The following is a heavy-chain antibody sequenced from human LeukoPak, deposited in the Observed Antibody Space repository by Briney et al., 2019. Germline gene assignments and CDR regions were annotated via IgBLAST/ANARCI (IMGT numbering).Heavy chain of an antibody. J-gene: IGHJ4*02. CDR2: IYYSGNT. Sequence: SETLSLTCTVSGGSISNYYWGWIRQAPGKGLEWIGSIYYSGNTYYNSSLKSRVTISLDTSKNQFSLNLFSVTAADTAMYYCARLIPKYYYGSGSYSSPLDYWGQGTLVTVSS. V-gene: IGHV4-39*07. CDR3: ARLIPKYYYGSGSYSSPLDY. CDR1: GGSISNYY. D-gene: IGHD3-10*01.